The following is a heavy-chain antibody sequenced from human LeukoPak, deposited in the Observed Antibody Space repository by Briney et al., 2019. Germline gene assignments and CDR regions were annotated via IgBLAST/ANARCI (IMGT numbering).Heavy chain of an antibody. CDR2: INHSGST. Sequence: SETLSLTCAVYGGSFSGYYWSWIRQPPGKGLEWIGEINHSGSTNYNPSLKCRVTISVDTSKNQFSLKLSSVTAADTAVYYCARGGLMIVAVAANFDYWGQGTLVTVSS. V-gene: IGHV4-34*01. D-gene: IGHD6-19*01. J-gene: IGHJ4*02. CDR3: ARGGLMIVAVAANFDY. CDR1: GGSFSGYY.